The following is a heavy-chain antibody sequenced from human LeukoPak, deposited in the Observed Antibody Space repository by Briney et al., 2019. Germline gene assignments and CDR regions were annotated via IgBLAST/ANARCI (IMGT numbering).Heavy chain of an antibody. CDR3: AKVGVVSPSHYMDV. J-gene: IGHJ6*03. CDR1: GFTFSDYG. CDR2: IRHDGTIK. V-gene: IGHV3-30*02. Sequence: PGGSLRLSCAASGFTFSDYGMHWVRQAPGKRLEWVTFIRHDGTIKYYADSVKGRFTISRDQTKNTLYLQMNSLRAEDTAVYYCAKVGVVSPSHYMDVWGKGASVTVSS. D-gene: IGHD2-15*01.